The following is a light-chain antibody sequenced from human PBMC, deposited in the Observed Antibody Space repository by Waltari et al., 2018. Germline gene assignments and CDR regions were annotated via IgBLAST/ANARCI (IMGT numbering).Light chain of an antibody. J-gene: IGKJ1*01. V-gene: IGKV4-1*01. CDR1: QSVLYNSDNKNY. Sequence: DIVMTQSPESLAVSLGERATIKCKSSQSVLYNSDNKNYLAWYQQKPGQPPKLLIYWASTRESGFPDRFSGSGSGTDFTLTITSLQAEDVAVYYCQQYYGTPPRTFGQGTKVEIK. CDR2: WAS. CDR3: QQYYGTPPRT.